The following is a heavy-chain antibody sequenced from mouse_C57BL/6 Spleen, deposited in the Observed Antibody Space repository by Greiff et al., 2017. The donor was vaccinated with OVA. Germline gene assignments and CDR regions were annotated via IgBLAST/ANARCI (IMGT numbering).Heavy chain of an antibody. D-gene: IGHD1-1*01. J-gene: IGHJ1*03. CDR3: ASPTLVATKYFDV. Sequence: QVQLKQPGAELVKPGASVKLSCKASGYTFTSYWMQWVKQRPGQGLEWIGEIDPSDSYTNYNQKFKGKATLTVDTSSSTAYMQLSSLTSEDSAVYYCASPTLVATKYFDVWGTGTTVTVSS. CDR1: GYTFTSYW. V-gene: IGHV1-50*01. CDR2: IDPSDSYT.